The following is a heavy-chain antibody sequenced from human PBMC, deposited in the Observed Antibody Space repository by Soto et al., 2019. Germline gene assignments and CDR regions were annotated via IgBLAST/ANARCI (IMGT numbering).Heavy chain of an antibody. CDR2: ISSSSTAI. CDR1: GFTFSSYS. J-gene: IGHJ4*02. V-gene: IGHV3-21*01. CDR3: AREAYSYGYFDY. D-gene: IGHD5-18*01. Sequence: GGSLRLSCAASGFTFSSYSMNWVRQAPGKGLEWVSSISSSSTAIFYGDSVKGRFIISRDNAENTVYLEMNSLRVEDTAVYYCAREAYSYGYFDYWGQGAVVTVSS.